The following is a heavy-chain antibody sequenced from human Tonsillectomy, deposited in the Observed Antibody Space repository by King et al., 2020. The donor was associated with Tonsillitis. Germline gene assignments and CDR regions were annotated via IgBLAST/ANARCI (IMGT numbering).Heavy chain of an antibody. CDR3: ARAKGYDGYYYFDY. Sequence: VQLVESGGGLVQPGGSLRLSCAASGFTFSSYDMHWVRQATGKGLEWVSAIGTAGDTYYPGSVKGRFTISRENAKNSLYLQMNSLRAGDTAVYYCARAKGYDGYYYFDYWGQGTLVTVSS. V-gene: IGHV3-13*01. CDR2: IGTAGDT. CDR1: GFTFSSYD. J-gene: IGHJ4*02. D-gene: IGHD5-24*01.